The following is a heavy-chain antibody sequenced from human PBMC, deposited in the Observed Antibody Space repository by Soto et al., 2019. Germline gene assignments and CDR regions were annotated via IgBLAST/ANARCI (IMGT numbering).Heavy chain of an antibody. CDR1: GGSISSSSYY. D-gene: IGHD3-3*01. CDR3: ASRLRFLEWLFGLDMDV. V-gene: IGHV4-39*01. J-gene: IGHJ6*03. Sequence: CTVSGGSISSSSYYWGWIRQPPGKGLEWIGSIYYSGSTYYNPSLKSRVTISVDTSKNQFSLKLSSVTAADTAVYYCASRLRFLEWLFGLDMDVWGKGTTVT. CDR2: IYYSGST.